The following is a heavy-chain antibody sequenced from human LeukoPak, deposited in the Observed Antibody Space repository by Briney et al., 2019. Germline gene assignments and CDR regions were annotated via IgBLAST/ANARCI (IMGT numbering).Heavy chain of an antibody. Sequence: PSETLSLTCTVSGGSISSGGNYWSWIRRHPGKGLEWIGNIYYSGSTSYNPSLKSRVTISVDTSKNQLSLKLSSVTAADTAVYYCARGEAEIDYWGQGTLVTVSS. V-gene: IGHV4-31*03. CDR2: IYYSGST. CDR1: GGSISSGGNY. CDR3: ARGEAEIDY. J-gene: IGHJ4*02.